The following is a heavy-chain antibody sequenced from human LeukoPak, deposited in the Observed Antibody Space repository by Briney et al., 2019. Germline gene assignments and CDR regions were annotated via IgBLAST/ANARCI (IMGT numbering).Heavy chain of an antibody. Sequence: PSETLSLTCTVSGGSISSGSDYWSWIRQPAGKGLEWIGRIYTSGSTNYNPSLKSRVTISVDTSKNQFSLKLSSVTAADTAVYYCAREATWGVTTCAFDIWGQGTMVTVSS. CDR3: AREATWGVTTCAFDI. CDR2: IYTSGST. J-gene: IGHJ3*02. CDR1: GGSISSGSDY. D-gene: IGHD3-10*01. V-gene: IGHV4-61*02.